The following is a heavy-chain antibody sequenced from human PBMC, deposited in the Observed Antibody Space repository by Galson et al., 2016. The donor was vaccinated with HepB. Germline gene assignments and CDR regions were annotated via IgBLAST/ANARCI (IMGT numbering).Heavy chain of an antibody. J-gene: IGHJ4*02. V-gene: IGHV1-3*04. CDR1: GYTFRTFA. CDR3: ARDFCTGVSCNHALGH. CDR2: INTGTPGDT. D-gene: IGHD3/OR15-3a*01. Sequence: SVKVSCKASGYTFRTFAMHWVRQAPGQGLEWMAWINTGTPGDTLYAQSLPGRLTLTTDPSTTTAYMNLRSLGSDDTAVYFCARDFCTGVSCNHALGHWGQGPLVTVSS.